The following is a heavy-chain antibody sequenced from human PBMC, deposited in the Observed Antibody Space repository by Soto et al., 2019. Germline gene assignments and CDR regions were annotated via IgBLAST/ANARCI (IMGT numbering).Heavy chain of an antibody. CDR1: GGSISSSSYY. D-gene: IGHD6-13*01. CDR3: AAGIAGPEGWFDP. V-gene: IGHV4-39*01. CDR2: IYYSGST. J-gene: IGHJ5*02. Sequence: QLQLQESGPGLVKPSETLSLTCTVSGGSISSSSYYWGWIRQPPGKGLEWIGSIYYSGSTYYNPSLKCQVTISVDTSKNRFSLTLSSVTAADTAVYYCAAGIAGPEGWFDPWGQGTLVTVSS.